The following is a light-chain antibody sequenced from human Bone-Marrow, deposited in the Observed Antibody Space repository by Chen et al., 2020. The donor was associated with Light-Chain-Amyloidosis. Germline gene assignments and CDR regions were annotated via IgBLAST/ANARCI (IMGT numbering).Light chain of an antibody. Sequence: SYELTQPPSVSVSPGQTAGITCSGDDLPTKYAYWYQQKPGQAPVLVIHRDTGRPSGISERFSGVSSGTTAALTISGDQAEDSADYHCQSADNCCTYEMIFGGGTTLTVL. CDR2: RDT. J-gene: IGLJ2*01. V-gene: IGLV3-25*03. CDR3: QSADNCCTYEMI. CDR1: DLPTKY.